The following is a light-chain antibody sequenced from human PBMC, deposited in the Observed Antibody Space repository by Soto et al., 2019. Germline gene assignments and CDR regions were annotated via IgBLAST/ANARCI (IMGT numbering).Light chain of an antibody. Sequence: QLVLTQPPSVSGAPGQRVTISCTRSSSNIGAGYNIHWYQQLPGTAPKLLLYGNSNRPSGVPDRFSGSKSGTSASRAITGFQAEDEAEYYCQSYDSSLSGWVFGGGTKLTVL. CDR1: SSNIGAGYN. V-gene: IGLV1-40*01. J-gene: IGLJ3*02. CDR3: QSYDSSLSGWV. CDR2: GNS.